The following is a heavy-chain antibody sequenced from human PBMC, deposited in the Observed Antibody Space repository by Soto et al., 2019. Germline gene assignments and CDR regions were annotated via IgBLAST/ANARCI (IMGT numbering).Heavy chain of an antibody. CDR1: GFTFGDYG. CDR3: ARELGVVYGMDV. V-gene: IGHV3-30-3*01. D-gene: IGHD2-15*01. J-gene: IGHJ6*02. Sequence: QVQLVESGGGVVQPGRSLRHSCVVSGFTFGDYGMHWVRQAPGKGLEWVAVILFDGSNKDYPDSVKGRFTISRDNSKNTLYLEMNSLRAEDTAVYYCARELGVVYGMDVWGQGTTVTVSS. CDR2: ILFDGSNK.